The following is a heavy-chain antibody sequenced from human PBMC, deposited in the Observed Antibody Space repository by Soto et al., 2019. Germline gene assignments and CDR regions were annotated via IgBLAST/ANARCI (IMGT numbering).Heavy chain of an antibody. V-gene: IGHV4-4*02. CDR1: GSSIFSNVC. J-gene: IGHJ4*02. CDR2: VYHTGLT. D-gene: IGHD6-19*01. CDR3: ARDAAVPGETDRFDY. Sequence: QVQLQESGPGLVKPSVTLSLTCAISGSSIFSNVCWIWVRQPPGKVLEWIGEVYHTGLTDYIPSLKGRVTMSVDTSKNQFSLSVTSVTAADTAIYYCARDAAVPGETDRFDYWGQGTLVTVSS.